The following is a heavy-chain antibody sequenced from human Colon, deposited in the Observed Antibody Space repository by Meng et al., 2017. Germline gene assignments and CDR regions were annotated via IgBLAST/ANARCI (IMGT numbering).Heavy chain of an antibody. J-gene: IGHJ4*02. D-gene: IGHD3-10*02. Sequence: QVKLVESGGGAVQPGKSLTLSRKASGFTFRNFGMHWVRQAPGRGLEWVSYITYDGSKTEYVDSVRGRFTISRDNSDSTLFLQMSRLTHDDTALYFCAKKMIGGWDAIDSWGQGTLVTVSS. V-gene: IGHV3-30*18. CDR1: GFTFRNFG. CDR3: AKKMIGGWDAIDS. CDR2: ITYDGSKT.